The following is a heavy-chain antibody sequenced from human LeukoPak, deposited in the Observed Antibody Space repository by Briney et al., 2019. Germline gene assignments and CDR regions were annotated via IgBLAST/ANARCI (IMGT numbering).Heavy chain of an antibody. CDR2: ISSSSSYI. CDR3: ARDPALIYYYGSGSSFDY. V-gene: IGHV3-21*01. CDR1: GFTFSSYS. Sequence: GGSLRLSCAASGFTFSSYSMNWVRQAPGKGLEWVSSISSSSSYIYYADSVKGRFTISRDNAKNSLYLQMNSLRAEDTAVYYCARDPALIYYYGSGSSFDYWGQGTLVTVSS. D-gene: IGHD3-10*01. J-gene: IGHJ4*02.